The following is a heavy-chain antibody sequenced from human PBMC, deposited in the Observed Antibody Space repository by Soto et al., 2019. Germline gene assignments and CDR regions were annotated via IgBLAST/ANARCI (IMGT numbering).Heavy chain of an antibody. CDR3: ARHRRTTVAKFYFDN. CDR2: IFDSGNA. V-gene: IGHV4-59*08. Sequence: QVQLQESGPGLVKPSETLSLTCTVSGGSINSYCWSWIRQPPEKGLEWIAYIFDSGNANYNPSLKSRVTISVDTSKNQFPLKLTSVTAADTAVYYCARHRRTTVAKFYFDNWGQGALVTVSS. D-gene: IGHD4-4*01. CDR1: GGSINSYC. J-gene: IGHJ4*02.